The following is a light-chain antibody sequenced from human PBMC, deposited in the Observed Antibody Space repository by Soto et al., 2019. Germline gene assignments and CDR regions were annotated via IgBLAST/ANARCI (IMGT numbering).Light chain of an antibody. Sequence: EIVLTQSPATLSLSPGERATLSCRASQSISSSLAWYQQKPGQAPRLLIYDASSRATGFPARFSGSGSGTDVTLTIDGLEPEDFSVYYCQQRSEWPRTFGQGTKVEIK. CDR2: DAS. V-gene: IGKV3-11*01. J-gene: IGKJ1*01. CDR3: QQRSEWPRT. CDR1: QSISSS.